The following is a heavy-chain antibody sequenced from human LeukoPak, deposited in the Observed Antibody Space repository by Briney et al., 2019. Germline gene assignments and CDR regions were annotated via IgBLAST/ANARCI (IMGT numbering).Heavy chain of an antibody. CDR3: ARHYYYGMDV. CDR2: ISSSSSTI. J-gene: IGHJ6*02. Sequence: GGSLRLSCAASGFTFSSYSMNWVRQAPGKGLEWVSYISSSSSTIYYADSVKGRFTISRDNAKNSLYLQMNSLRAEDTAVYYCARHYYYGMDVWGQGTTVTVSS. V-gene: IGHV3-48*01. CDR1: GFTFSSYS.